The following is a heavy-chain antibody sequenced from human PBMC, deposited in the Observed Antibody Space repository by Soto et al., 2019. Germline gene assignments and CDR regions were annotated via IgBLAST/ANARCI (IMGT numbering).Heavy chain of an antibody. CDR3: ARAGGYYYGSGSYYITY. J-gene: IGHJ4*02. D-gene: IGHD3-10*01. V-gene: IGHV4-59*08. CDR1: GGSISSYY. Sequence: SETLSLTCNVSGGSISSYYWSWIRQPPGKGLEWIGYIYYSGSTNYNPSLKSRVAISVDTSKNQFSLKLSSVTAADTAVYYCARAGGYYYGSGSYYITYWGQGTLVTVSS. CDR2: IYYSGST.